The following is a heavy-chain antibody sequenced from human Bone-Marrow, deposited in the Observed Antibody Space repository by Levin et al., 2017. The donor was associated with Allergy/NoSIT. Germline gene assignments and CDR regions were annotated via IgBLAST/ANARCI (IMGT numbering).Heavy chain of an antibody. CDR3: ARSSVMLSASWYGTIDY. CDR2: INPDSGAT. V-gene: IGHV1-2*02. Sequence: RGESLKISCKASGYSFTAKYLHWVRQAPGQGLEWMGWINPDSGATNYAQKFQGGVTMTRDTSTSTAYMELTRLRSDDTAVFFCARSSVMLSASWYGTIDYWGQGTLVTVSS. D-gene: IGHD6-13*01. CDR1: GYSFTAKY. J-gene: IGHJ4*02.